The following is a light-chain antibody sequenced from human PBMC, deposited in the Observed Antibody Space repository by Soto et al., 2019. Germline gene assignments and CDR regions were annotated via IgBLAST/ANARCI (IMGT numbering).Light chain of an antibody. CDR1: QSISRN. CDR2: AAA. V-gene: IGKV1-39*01. Sequence: DIQMTQSPSSLSASIGGRVNVTCRTSQSISRNLNWYQQKPGKAPKLLIYAAARLHSGVPSRFSGSGSGTHFTLTISSLQPEDSATYYCQQSSSSPLTFGGGTKVEI. J-gene: IGKJ4*01. CDR3: QQSSSSPLT.